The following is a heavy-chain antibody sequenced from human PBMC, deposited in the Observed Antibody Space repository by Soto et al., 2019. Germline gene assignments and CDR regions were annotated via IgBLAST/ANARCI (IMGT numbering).Heavy chain of an antibody. CDR2: IIPIFGTA. V-gene: IGHV1-69*12. J-gene: IGHJ5*02. Sequence: QVQLVQSGAEVKKPGSSVKVSCKASGGTFSSYAITWVRQAPGQGLEWMGGIIPIFGTANYAQKFQGRVTINADESMSTAYRELSSLRSEDTAVYYCARDRGPSSGYYPDWFDPWGQGTLVTVSS. D-gene: IGHD3-22*01. CDR1: GGTFSSYA. CDR3: ARDRGPSSGYYPDWFDP.